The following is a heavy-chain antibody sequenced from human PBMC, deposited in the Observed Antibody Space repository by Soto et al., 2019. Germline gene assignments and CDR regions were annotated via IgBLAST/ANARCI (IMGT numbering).Heavy chain of an antibody. J-gene: IGHJ6*02. V-gene: IGHV3-30*18. CDR2: ISYDGSNK. D-gene: IGHD4-4*01. Sequence: GGSLRLSCAASGFTFSSYGMHWVRQAPGKGLEWVAVISYDGSNKYYADSVKGRFTISRDNSKNTLYLQMNSLRAEDTAVLFCAKVLGLTTVTVGYYYGMDVWGQGTTVTVSS. CDR1: GFTFSSYG. CDR3: AKVLGLTTVTVGYYYGMDV.